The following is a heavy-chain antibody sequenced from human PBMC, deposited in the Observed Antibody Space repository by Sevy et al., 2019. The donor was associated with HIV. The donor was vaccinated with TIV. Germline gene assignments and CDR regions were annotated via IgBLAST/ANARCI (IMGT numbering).Heavy chain of an antibody. CDR1: GGTFSSYA. CDR3: ARDDAGGATTYYYYYYGMDV. V-gene: IGHV1-69*13. D-gene: IGHD1-26*01. Sequence: ASVKVSCKASGGTFSSYAISWVRQAPGQGLEWMGGIIPIFGTANYAQKFQGRVTITADESTSTAYIELSSLRSEDTAVYYCARDDAGGATTYYYYYYGMDVWGQGTTVTVSS. CDR2: IIPIFGTA. J-gene: IGHJ6*02.